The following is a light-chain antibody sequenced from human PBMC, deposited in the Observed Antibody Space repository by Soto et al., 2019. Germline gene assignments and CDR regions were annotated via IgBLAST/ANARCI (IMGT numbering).Light chain of an antibody. J-gene: IGKJ2*01. CDR1: QTLRRSY. Sequence: DIVMMQSPGTLSLSPGERATPSCRASQTLRRSYIAWYRQKHGQAPRVLIYGASKRATGIPDRFSGSGSGTDFSLTISRLEPEDFAVYYCHQYGNAPQTYGQGTKVEIK. V-gene: IGKV3-20*01. CDR3: HQYGNAPQT. CDR2: GAS.